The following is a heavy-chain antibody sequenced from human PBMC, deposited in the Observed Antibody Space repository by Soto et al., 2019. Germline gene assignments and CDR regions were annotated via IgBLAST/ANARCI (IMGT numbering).Heavy chain of an antibody. CDR3: ARELSAFGMDV. D-gene: IGHD3-16*02. Sequence: GGSLRLSCAASGFTFSTYWMHWVRQAPGSGLVWVSRLNSDGSGTDYADSVKGRFTISRDDAKNTLYLQMNSLRAEYTAIYYCARELSAFGMDVWGQGSTVTVSS. CDR2: LNSDGSGT. J-gene: IGHJ6*02. V-gene: IGHV3-74*01. CDR1: GFTFSTYW.